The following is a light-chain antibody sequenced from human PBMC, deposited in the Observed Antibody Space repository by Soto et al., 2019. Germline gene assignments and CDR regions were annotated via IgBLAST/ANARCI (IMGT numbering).Light chain of an antibody. CDR2: QFA. CDR1: SSDTGEYAY. V-gene: IGLV2-14*01. Sequence: QSALPQPAAVSGSSGQSNTMSCTGTSSDTGEYAYVSSYQQHPGKAPKLMIYQFAYLPSGVSNRYSGSKSGNSASLTISGLQADDEADYYCCSLTPNNTYVFGSGTKV. CDR3: CSLTPNNTYV. J-gene: IGLJ1*01.